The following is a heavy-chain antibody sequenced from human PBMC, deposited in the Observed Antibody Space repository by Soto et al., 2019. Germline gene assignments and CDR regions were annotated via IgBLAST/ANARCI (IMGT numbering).Heavy chain of an antibody. CDR1: GGSISSYY. D-gene: IGHD3-9*01. Sequence: SETLSLTCTVSGGSISSYYWSWIRQPPGKGLEWIGYIYYSGSTNYNPSLKSRVTISVDTSKNQFSLKLSSVTAADTAVYYCARLWDYDILTGYPTSYFDYWGQGTLVTVSS. CDR3: ARLWDYDILTGYPTSYFDY. CDR2: IYYSGST. J-gene: IGHJ4*02. V-gene: IGHV4-59*08.